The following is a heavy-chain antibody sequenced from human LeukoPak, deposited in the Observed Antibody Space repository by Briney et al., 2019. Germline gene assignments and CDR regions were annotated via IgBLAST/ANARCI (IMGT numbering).Heavy chain of an antibody. CDR3: ARDPLGYCTSTSCLDGMDV. J-gene: IGHJ6*02. D-gene: IGHD2-2*01. Sequence: ASVKVSCKASGYAFTNYGISWVRQAPGQGLEWMGWISSYNGNTNYAQKLQGRVTVTTDTSTTTAYMELRSLRTDHTAVYYCARDPLGYCTSTSCLDGMDVWGQGTTVTVSS. V-gene: IGHV1-18*01. CDR1: GYAFTNYG. CDR2: ISSYNGNT.